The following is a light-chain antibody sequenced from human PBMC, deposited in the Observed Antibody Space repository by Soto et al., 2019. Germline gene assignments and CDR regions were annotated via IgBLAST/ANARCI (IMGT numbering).Light chain of an antibody. Sequence: DIQMTQSPSSLSASVGDRVTITCRASQDISVYLAWYQQKPGKVPKLLIYSASTLQSGVPSRFSGSGSGTDFTLTISSPQPEDVATYYGQKFNTAPLTFGQGTRLEIK. CDR1: QDISVY. CDR2: SAS. V-gene: IGKV1-27*01. J-gene: IGKJ5*01. CDR3: QKFNTAPLT.